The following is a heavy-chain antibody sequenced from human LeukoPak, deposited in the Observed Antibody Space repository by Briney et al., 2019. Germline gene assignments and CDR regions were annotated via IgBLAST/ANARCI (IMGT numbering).Heavy chain of an antibody. CDR2: ISYDGSNK. CDR3: XXXXXXXWSGNFYYGMDV. V-gene: IGHV3-30-3*01. J-gene: IGHJ6*02. D-gene: IGHD3-3*01. CDR1: GFTFSSYA. Sequence: GGSLRLSCAASGFTFSSYAMHWVRQAPGKGLEWVAVISYDGSNKYYADSVKGRFTISRDNSKNTLYLQMNSLRAEDTAVYYCXXXXXXXWSGNFYYGMDVWGQGTTVTVSS.